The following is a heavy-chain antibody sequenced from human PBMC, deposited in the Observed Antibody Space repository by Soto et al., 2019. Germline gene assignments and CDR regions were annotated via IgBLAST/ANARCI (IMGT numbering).Heavy chain of an antibody. J-gene: IGHJ4*02. CDR3: ARLEGLATISYYFDY. D-gene: IGHD3-9*01. CDR1: GDSINSDNYY. Sequence: QLQLQESGPGLVKPSETLSLTCSVSGDSINSDNYYWGWIRQPPGKGLEWIGSIYYRGNTYYNPSLKTRVTISLYKSKSQFSLKLNSVTAADSAVYFGARLEGLATISYYFDYWGQGTLVTVSS. V-gene: IGHV4-39*01. CDR2: IYYRGNT.